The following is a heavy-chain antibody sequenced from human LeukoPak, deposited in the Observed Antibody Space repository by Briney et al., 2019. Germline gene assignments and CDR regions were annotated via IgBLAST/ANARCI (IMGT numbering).Heavy chain of an antibody. D-gene: IGHD3-3*01. V-gene: IGHV1-2*06. CDR2: INPNSGDT. Sequence: ASVKVSCKASGYTFTGYHMHWVRQAPGQGLEWMGRINPNSGDTNYAQKFQGRVTMTRDTSISTAYMELSSLRSEDTAVYYCARIWSDQIGTDYWGQGTLVTVSS. CDR3: ARIWSDQIGTDY. CDR1: GYTFTGYH. J-gene: IGHJ4*02.